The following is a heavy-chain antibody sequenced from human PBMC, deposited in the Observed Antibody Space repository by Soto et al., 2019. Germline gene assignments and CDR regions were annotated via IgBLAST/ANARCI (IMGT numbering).Heavy chain of an antibody. Sequence: PGGSLRLSCAASGFTFSSYGMHWVRTAPGKGLEWVAVIWYDGSNKYYADSVKGRFTISRDNSKNTLYLQMNSLRAEDTAVYYCARDSPSYYDILTGYPDYWGQGTLVTVSS. CDR1: GFTFSSYG. CDR2: IWYDGSNK. CDR3: ARDSPSYYDILTGYPDY. D-gene: IGHD3-9*01. J-gene: IGHJ4*02. V-gene: IGHV3-33*01.